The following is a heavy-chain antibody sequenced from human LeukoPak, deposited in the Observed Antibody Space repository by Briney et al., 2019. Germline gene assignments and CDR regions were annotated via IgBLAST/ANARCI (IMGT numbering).Heavy chain of an antibody. J-gene: IGHJ3*02. V-gene: IGHV3-23*01. CDR3: ARLNSPKKFWSGYYTFGAFDI. Sequence: GGSLRLSCAASGFTFSSYAMSWVRQAPGKGLEWVSAISGSGGSTYYADSVKGRFTISRDNSKNTLYLQMDSLRAEDTAVYYCARLNSPKKFWSGYYTFGAFDIWGQGTMVTVSS. CDR2: ISGSGGST. CDR1: GFTFSSYA. D-gene: IGHD3-3*01.